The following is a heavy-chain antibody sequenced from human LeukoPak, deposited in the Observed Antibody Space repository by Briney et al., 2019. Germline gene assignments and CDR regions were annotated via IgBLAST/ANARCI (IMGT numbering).Heavy chain of an antibody. D-gene: IGHD6-25*01. CDR1: GYTFTSYG. V-gene: IGHV1-18*01. J-gene: IGHJ5*01. CDR2: IRPYDGNT. Sequence: ASVKVSCEASGYTFTSYGISWVRQAPGQGLEWMGWIRPYDGNTKYAQKFQDRVTLTSDKSTKTAYMDLRSLRLDDTAVYYCARDLNWLDRNVYRAATEWLDSWGQGTLVTVSS. CDR3: ARDLNWLDRNVYRAATEWLDS.